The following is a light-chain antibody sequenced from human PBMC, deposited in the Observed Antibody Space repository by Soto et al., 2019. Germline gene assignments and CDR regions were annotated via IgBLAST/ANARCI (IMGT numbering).Light chain of an antibody. V-gene: IGLV2-14*01. CDR1: SSDVGAYNF. CDR2: EVT. J-gene: IGLJ1*01. CDR3: SSYTTSAPYV. Sequence: SARAQPASVSGSPGQSITISCTGTSSDVGAYNFVSWYQHHPGRAPKLIIYEVTIRPSGVSNRFSGSKSGNTASLTISGLQAEDEADYYCSSYTTSAPYVFGSGTKV.